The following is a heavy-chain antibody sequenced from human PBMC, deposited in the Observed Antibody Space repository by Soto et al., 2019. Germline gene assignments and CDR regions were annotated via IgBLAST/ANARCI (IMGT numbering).Heavy chain of an antibody. Sequence: SETLSLTCSVSGGSISSGSYYWTWIRQHPGKGLEWIAYIYYSGRTYYNPSLKSPITISLDTSKNQFSLKLSSVTAADTAVYYCARGNQSPLSNWFDPWGQGTRVTVAS. CDR2: IYYSGRT. J-gene: IGHJ5*02. CDR3: ARGNQSPLSNWFDP. CDR1: GGSISSGSYY. V-gene: IGHV4-31*01.